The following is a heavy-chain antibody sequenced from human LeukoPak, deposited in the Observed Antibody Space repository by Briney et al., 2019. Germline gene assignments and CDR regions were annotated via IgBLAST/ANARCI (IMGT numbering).Heavy chain of an antibody. J-gene: IGHJ6*03. Sequence: ASVKVSCKASGYTFTSYGISWVRQAPGQGLEWMGWISAYNGNTNYAQKLQGRVTMTTDTSTSTAYMELRSLRSDDTAVYYCARVYCSSTSCRYPFGYMDVWGKGTTVTVSS. CDR2: ISAYNGNT. CDR3: ARVYCSSTSCRYPFGYMDV. CDR1: GYTFTSYG. D-gene: IGHD2-2*01. V-gene: IGHV1-18*01.